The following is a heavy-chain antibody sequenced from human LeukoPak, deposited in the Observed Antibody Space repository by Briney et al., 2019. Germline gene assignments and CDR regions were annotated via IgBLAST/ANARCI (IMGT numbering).Heavy chain of an antibody. D-gene: IGHD3-22*01. V-gene: IGHV3-48*03. Sequence: GGSLRLSCAASGFTFSSYEMNWVRQAPGKGLEWVSYISSSGSTIYYADSVKGRFTISSDNAKNSLYLQMNSLRAEDTAVYYCARAHYYYDSSGYLYWFDPWGQGTLVTVSS. CDR3: ARAHYYYDSSGYLYWFDP. CDR1: GFTFSSYE. CDR2: ISSSGSTI. J-gene: IGHJ5*02.